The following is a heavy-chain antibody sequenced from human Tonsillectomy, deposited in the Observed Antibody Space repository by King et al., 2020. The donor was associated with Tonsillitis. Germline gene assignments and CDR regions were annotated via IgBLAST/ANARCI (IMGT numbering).Heavy chain of an antibody. CDR2: ISGRGGST. J-gene: IGHJ4*02. D-gene: IGHD6-19*01. Sequence: VQLVESGGGLVQPGGSLRLSCAASGFTFSSYAMSWVRQAPGKGLEWVSAISGRGGSTYYAESVKGRFTLSRDNSKNTLYLQMNSLRAEDTAVYYCAKAMYSSGWYEPFDYWGQGTLVTVSS. CDR3: AKAMYSSGWYEPFDY. CDR1: GFTFSSYA. V-gene: IGHV3-23*04.